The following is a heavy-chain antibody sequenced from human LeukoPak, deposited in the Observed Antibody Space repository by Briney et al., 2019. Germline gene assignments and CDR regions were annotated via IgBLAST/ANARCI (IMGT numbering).Heavy chain of an antibody. CDR2: INPNSGGT. Sequence: ASVKVSCKASGYTFTGYYMHWVRRAPGQGLEWMGWINPNSGGTNYAQKFQGRVTMTRDTSISTAYMELSRLRSDDTAVYYCARTGSGWSSALDYWGQGTLVTVSS. CDR1: GYTFTGYY. CDR3: ARTGSGWSSALDY. D-gene: IGHD6-19*01. V-gene: IGHV1-2*02. J-gene: IGHJ4*02.